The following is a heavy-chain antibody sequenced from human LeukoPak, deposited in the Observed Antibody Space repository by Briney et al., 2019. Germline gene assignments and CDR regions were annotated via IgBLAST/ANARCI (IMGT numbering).Heavy chain of an antibody. Sequence: GGSLRLSCAASGFTFSSYAMSWVRQAPGKGLEWVSAISGSGGSTYYADSVKGRFTISGDNSKNTLYLQMNSLRAEDTAVYYCAKVYSSGWYQAFDYWGQGTLVTVSS. V-gene: IGHV3-23*01. CDR2: ISGSGGST. CDR3: AKVYSSGWYQAFDY. D-gene: IGHD6-19*01. J-gene: IGHJ4*02. CDR1: GFTFSSYA.